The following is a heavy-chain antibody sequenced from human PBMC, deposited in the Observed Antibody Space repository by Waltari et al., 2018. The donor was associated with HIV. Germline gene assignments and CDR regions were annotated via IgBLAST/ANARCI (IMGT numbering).Heavy chain of an antibody. V-gene: IGHV1-18*01. J-gene: IGHJ4*02. CDR2: FSAYNGNT. Sequence: QVQLVQSGAEVKKPGASVKVSCKASGYTFTSYGISWVRQAPGQGLEWMGWFSAYNGNTNYAHNLQGRVTMTTDTSTSTAYMELRSLRSDDTAVYYCARSYYDISGYYLIPFDYWGQGTLVTVSS. D-gene: IGHD3-22*01. CDR1: GYTFTSYG. CDR3: ARSYYDISGYYLIPFDY.